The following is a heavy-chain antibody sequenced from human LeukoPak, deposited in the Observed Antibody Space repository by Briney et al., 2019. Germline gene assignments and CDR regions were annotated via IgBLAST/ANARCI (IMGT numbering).Heavy chain of an antibody. D-gene: IGHD3-3*01. V-gene: IGHV1-69*13. CDR1: GYTFTSYG. CDR2: IIPIFGTA. CDR3: ARSGVVIDY. Sequence: GASVKVSCKASGYTFTSYGISWVRQAPGQGLEWMGGIIPIFGTANYAQKFQGRVTITADESTSTAYMELSSLRSEDTAVYYCARSGVVIDYWGQGTLVTVSS. J-gene: IGHJ4*02.